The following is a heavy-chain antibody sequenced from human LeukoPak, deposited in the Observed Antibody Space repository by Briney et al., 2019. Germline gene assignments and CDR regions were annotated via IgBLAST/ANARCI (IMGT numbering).Heavy chain of an antibody. V-gene: IGHV3-11*05. CDR2: ISSGGDST. CDR1: GFTFSDYY. CDR3: VRATEGGAMDV. J-gene: IGHJ6*02. Sequence: GGSLRLSCAASGFTFSDYYMSWIRQAPGEGLEWVSYISSGGDSTNYADSLEGRFTISRDNAKKSLYLQLNSLRPEDTAIYYCVRATEGGAMDVWGQGTTVTVSS. D-gene: IGHD2-21*02.